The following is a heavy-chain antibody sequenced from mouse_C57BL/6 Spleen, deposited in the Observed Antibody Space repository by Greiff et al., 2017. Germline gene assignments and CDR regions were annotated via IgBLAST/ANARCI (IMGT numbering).Heavy chain of an antibody. V-gene: IGHV1-69*01. CDR3: ARGLGRLYYFDY. Sequence: QVQLQQPGAELVMPGASVKLSCKASGYTFTSYWMHWVKQRPGQGLEWIGEIDPSDSYTKYNQKFKGKSTLTVDKSSSTAYMQLSSLTSEDSAVYYCARGLGRLYYFDYWGQGTTLTVSS. CDR2: IDPSDSYT. J-gene: IGHJ2*01. D-gene: IGHD4-1*01. CDR1: GYTFTSYW.